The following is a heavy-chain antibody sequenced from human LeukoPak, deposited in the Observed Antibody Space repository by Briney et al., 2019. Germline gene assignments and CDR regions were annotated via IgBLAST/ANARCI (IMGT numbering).Heavy chain of an antibody. CDR1: GYTFTGYY. CDR3: AREERGYSYGWIGYYYYYYMDV. V-gene: IGHV1-2*02. D-gene: IGHD5-18*01. J-gene: IGHJ6*03. CDR2: INPNSGGT. Sequence: AASVKVSCKASGYTFTGYYMHWVRQAPGQGLEWMGWINPNSGGTNYAQKLQGRVTMTTDTSTSTAYMELRSLRSDDTAVYYCAREERGYSYGWIGYYYYYYMDVWGKGTTVTVSS.